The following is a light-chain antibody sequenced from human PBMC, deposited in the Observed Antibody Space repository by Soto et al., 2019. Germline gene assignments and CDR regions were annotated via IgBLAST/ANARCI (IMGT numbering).Light chain of an antibody. CDR3: MQGLQAPV. CDR1: QSLLHSNGYTY. V-gene: IGKV2-28*01. J-gene: IGKJ5*01. CDR2: LGS. Sequence: DIVMTQSPLSLSVTPGEPASISCRSSQSLLHSNGYTYFDWYLQKPGQSPKLLIYLGSNRASGVPDRFSGSGSGTHFTLKISRVEAEDVGVYYCMQGLQAPVFGQGTRLDI.